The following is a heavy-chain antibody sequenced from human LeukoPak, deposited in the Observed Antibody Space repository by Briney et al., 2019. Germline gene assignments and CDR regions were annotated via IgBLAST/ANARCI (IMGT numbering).Heavy chain of an antibody. Sequence: SETLSLTCTVPGGSISNYYWTWIRQPPGKGLEWIGHISDSGSTNYNPSLKSRVSISGDTSKNQVSLKMASVTAADTAVYYCATGKGYHYYWGQGTLVTVSS. CDR3: ATGKGYHYY. D-gene: IGHD5-12*01. J-gene: IGHJ4*02. V-gene: IGHV4-59*12. CDR1: GGSISNYY. CDR2: ISDSGST.